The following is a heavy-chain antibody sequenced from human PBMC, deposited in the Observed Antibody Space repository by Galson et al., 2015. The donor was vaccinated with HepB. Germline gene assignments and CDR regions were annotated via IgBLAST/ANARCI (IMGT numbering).Heavy chain of an antibody. V-gene: IGHV3-20*04. CDR2: INWSGDST. J-gene: IGHJ3*02. Sequence: SLRLSCAASRFTFDDYGMAWVRHAPGKGLEWVSGINWSGDSTIYADSVKGRFTISRDNAKNSLYLEMRSLRDEDTALYYCARNLKPYYYDNTAYGAFDIWGQGTMVTVSS. D-gene: IGHD3-22*01. CDR1: RFTFDDYG. CDR3: ARNLKPYYYDNTAYGAFDI.